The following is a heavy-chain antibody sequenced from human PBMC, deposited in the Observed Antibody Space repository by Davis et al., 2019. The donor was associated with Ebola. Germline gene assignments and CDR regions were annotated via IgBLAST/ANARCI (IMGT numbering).Heavy chain of an antibody. CDR3: ARHDRDCSSTSCYMGEFGY. V-gene: IGHV5-51*01. CDR1: GYSFTSYW. D-gene: IGHD2-2*02. Sequence: GESLKISCKGSGYSFTSYWIAWVRQMPGKGLEWMGIIYPGDSDTRYSPSFQGQVTISADKSISTAYLQWSSLKASDTAMYYCARHDRDCSSTSCYMGEFGYWGQGTLVTVSS. CDR2: IYPGDSDT. J-gene: IGHJ4*02.